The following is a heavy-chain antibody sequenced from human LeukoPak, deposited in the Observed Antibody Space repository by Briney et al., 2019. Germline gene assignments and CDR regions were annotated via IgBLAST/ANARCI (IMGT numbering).Heavy chain of an antibody. Sequence: PGGSLRLSCAASGFTFSSYALSWVRQAPGKGLEWVSSVSGSGSSTYYADSVKGRFTISRDNSKNTLYLQMNSLRAEDTAVYYCAKVSGGGLYYDGMDVWGQGTTVTVSS. CDR2: VSGSGSST. D-gene: IGHD1-14*01. CDR1: GFTFSSYA. CDR3: AKVSGGGLYYDGMDV. V-gene: IGHV3-23*01. J-gene: IGHJ6*02.